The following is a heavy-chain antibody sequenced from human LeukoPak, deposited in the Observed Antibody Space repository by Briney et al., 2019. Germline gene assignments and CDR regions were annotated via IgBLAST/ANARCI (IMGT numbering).Heavy chain of an antibody. V-gene: IGHV4-39*01. D-gene: IGHD6-19*01. CDR2: IYYSGST. CDR1: GGSISSSSYY. Sequence: SETLSLTCTVSGGSISSSSYYWGWIRQPPGKGLEWIGSIYYSGSTYYNPSLKSRVTISVDTSKNQFSLKLSSVTAADTAVYYCARHVRDSSGRAADYWGQGTLVTVPS. CDR3: ARHVRDSSGRAADY. J-gene: IGHJ4*02.